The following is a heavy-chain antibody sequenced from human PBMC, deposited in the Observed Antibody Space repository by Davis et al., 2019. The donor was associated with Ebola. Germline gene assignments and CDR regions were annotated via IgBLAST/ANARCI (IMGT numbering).Heavy chain of an antibody. CDR3: AHNSTLSALDL. J-gene: IGHJ3*01. Sequence: PSETLSLTCTVSGGSISNYYWSWLRQSPGKGLEWIGNVYYAGSPTYNPSFKDRAIISVDTSKTHFSLKLTSLTAAYTAMYFCAHNSTLSALDLWGPGTMIIVSS. CDR1: GGSISNYY. CDR2: VYYAGSP. D-gene: IGHD2/OR15-2a*01. V-gene: IGHV4-59*12.